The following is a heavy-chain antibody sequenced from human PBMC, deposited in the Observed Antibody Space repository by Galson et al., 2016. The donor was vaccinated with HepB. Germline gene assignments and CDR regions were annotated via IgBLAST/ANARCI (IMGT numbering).Heavy chain of an antibody. CDR3: ATTGSYWDPDYFDY. J-gene: IGHJ4*02. CDR2: ISVYSGDR. Sequence: SVKVSCKASGYTFSTKGITWVRQAPGQGLEWMGWISVYSGDRNYAQKVQDRVTMTTDTSTSTAYMELRSLSSDDTAVYYCATTGSYWDPDYFDYWGQGTLVTVSS. CDR1: GYTFSTKG. D-gene: IGHD1-26*01. V-gene: IGHV1-18*01.